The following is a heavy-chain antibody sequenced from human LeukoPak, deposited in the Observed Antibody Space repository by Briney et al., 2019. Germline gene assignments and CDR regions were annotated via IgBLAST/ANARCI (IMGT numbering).Heavy chain of an antibody. CDR1: GGSFSGYY. D-gene: IGHD3-22*01. CDR2: YNHSGST. V-gene: IGHV4-34*01. Sequence: SETLSLTCAVYGGSFSGYYWSWIRQPPGKGLEWIGEYNHSGSTIYNPSLKSRVTISVDTSKNQFSLKLSPVTAADTAVYYCARERLGAYYDSRGNHYYFDYWGQGTLVTVSS. J-gene: IGHJ4*02. CDR3: ARERLGAYYDSRGNHYYFDY.